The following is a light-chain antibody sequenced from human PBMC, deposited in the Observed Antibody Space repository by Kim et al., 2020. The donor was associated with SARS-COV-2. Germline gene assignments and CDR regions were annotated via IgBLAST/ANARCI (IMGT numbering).Light chain of an antibody. CDR1: RSDVGGYNY. V-gene: IGLV2-14*03. Sequence: GQSLTISCTGSRSDVGGYNYVSWFQHHPDKAPKLMIYDVTKRPSGVSSRFSGSKSGNTASLTISGLQAEDEADYYCSSYTSTYTWVFGGGTKLTVL. J-gene: IGLJ3*02. CDR3: SSYTSTYTWV. CDR2: DVT.